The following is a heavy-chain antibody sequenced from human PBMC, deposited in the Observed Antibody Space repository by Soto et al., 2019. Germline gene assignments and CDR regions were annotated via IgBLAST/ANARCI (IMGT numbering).Heavy chain of an antibody. CDR1: GDSVSSNSAA. CDR2: TYYRSNWYN. Sequence: PSQTLSLTCAISGDSVSSNSAAWNWIRQSPSRGLERLGRTYYRSNWYNDYAVSVKSRITINPDTSKNQFSLQLNSVTPEDTAVYYCARDGGIAAAGNYYYYGMDVWGQGTTVTVSS. D-gene: IGHD6-13*01. V-gene: IGHV6-1*01. J-gene: IGHJ6*02. CDR3: ARDGGIAAAGNYYYYGMDV.